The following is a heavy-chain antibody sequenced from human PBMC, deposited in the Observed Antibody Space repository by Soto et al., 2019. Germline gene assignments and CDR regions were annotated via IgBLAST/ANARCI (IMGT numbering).Heavy chain of an antibody. D-gene: IGHD3-3*01. CDR2: INPSGGST. V-gene: IGHV1-46*01. CDR1: GYTFTSYY. CDR3: ARDRNYDFWSGYGPDAFDI. Sequence: ASVKVSCAACGYTFTSYYMHWVRQAPGQGLEWMGIINPSGGSTSYAQKFQGRVTMTRDTSTSTVYMELSSLRSEDTAVYYCARDRNYDFWSGYGPDAFDIWGQGTMVTVSS. J-gene: IGHJ3*02.